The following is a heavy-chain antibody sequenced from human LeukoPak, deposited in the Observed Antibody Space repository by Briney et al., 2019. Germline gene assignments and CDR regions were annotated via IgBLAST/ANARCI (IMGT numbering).Heavy chain of an antibody. V-gene: IGHV1-58*01. CDR1: GFTFTNSA. D-gene: IGHD3-22*01. CDR3: ARSPRPHYYDSSGYYSVFDY. Sequence: SVKVSCKASGFTFTNSAVQWVRQARGQRLEWIGWIVVGTGNTNYAQKFQERVTITRDMSTSTAYMELSSLRSEDTAVYYCARSPRPHYYDSSGYYSVFDYWGQGTLVTVSS. J-gene: IGHJ4*02. CDR2: IVVGTGNT.